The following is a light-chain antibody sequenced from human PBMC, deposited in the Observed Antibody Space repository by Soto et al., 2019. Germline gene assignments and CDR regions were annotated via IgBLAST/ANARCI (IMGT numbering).Light chain of an antibody. V-gene: IGLV2-8*01. J-gene: IGLJ1*01. CDR2: EVT. CDR3: SSYAGSNNFPDV. Sequence: QSALTQPPSASGSLGHSVTISCTGTSSDVGGYNFVSWYQQHPGKAPKLMIYEVTKRPSGVPDHFSGSKSGNTASLTVSGLQAEDEADYYCSSYAGSNNFPDVFGTGTKLTVL. CDR1: SSDVGGYNF.